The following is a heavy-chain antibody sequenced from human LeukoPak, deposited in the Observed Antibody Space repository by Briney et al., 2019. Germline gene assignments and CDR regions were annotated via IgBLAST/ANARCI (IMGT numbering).Heavy chain of an antibody. CDR1: GFTFSSYA. CDR3: ARDGGYYYYGMDV. D-gene: IGHD3-16*01. Sequence: PGGSLRLSCAASGFTFSSYAMSWVRQAPGKGLDWVAVIWYDGSNEFYADSVKGRFTISRDNSNNTLYLQMNSLRAEDTAVYSCARDGGYYYYGMDVWGQGTTVTVSS. CDR2: IWYDGSNE. J-gene: IGHJ6*02. V-gene: IGHV3-33*08.